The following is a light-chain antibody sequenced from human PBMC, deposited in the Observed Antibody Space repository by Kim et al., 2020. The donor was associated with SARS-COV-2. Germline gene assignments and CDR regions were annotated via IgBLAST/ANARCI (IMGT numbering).Light chain of an antibody. J-gene: IGKJ4*01. CDR1: QRVTSN. CDR2: GAS. CDR3: QHYNNWPLT. Sequence: VYQGERAPLSCRAGQRVTSNLAWYQQKPGQTPRLLVKGASTRATDIPARFSGSGSGTEFTLTISSLQSEDFAVYYCQHYNNWPLTVGGGTKV. V-gene: IGKV3-15*01.